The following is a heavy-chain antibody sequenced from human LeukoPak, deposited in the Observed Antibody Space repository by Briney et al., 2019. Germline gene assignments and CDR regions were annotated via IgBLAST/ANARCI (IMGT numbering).Heavy chain of an antibody. V-gene: IGHV3-48*04. D-gene: IGHD3-16*02. CDR2: ISSGSSTM. J-gene: IGHJ4*02. Sequence: GGSLRLSCAASGFTFSGHNMIWVGQAPGKGLNWVSYISSGSSTMYYADSVKGRFTISRDNAKNSLYLQMNSLRAEDTALYYCAKAGYVWGSYRYPIDYWGQGTLVTVSS. CDR1: GFTFSGHN. CDR3: AKAGYVWGSYRYPIDY.